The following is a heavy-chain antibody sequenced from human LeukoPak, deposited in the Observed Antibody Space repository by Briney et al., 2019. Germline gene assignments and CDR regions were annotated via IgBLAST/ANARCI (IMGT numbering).Heavy chain of an antibody. CDR2: IYYSGST. Sequence: SETLSLTCTVSGGSISSSSYCWGWIRQPPGKGLEWIGSIYYSGSTYYNPSLKSRVTISVDTSKNQFSLKLSSVTAADTAVYYCARTPPTETIFGVVSDYWGQGTLVTVSS. D-gene: IGHD3-3*01. V-gene: IGHV4-39*01. J-gene: IGHJ4*02. CDR3: ARTPPTETIFGVVSDY. CDR1: GGSISSSSYC.